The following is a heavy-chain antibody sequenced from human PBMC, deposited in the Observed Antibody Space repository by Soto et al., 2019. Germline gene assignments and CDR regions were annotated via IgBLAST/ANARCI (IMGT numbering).Heavy chain of an antibody. CDR3: AKDSSPNWTYGHLEY. J-gene: IGHJ4*02. D-gene: IGHD1-7*01. CDR2: ITWDSGRI. V-gene: IGHV3-9*01. Sequence: GGSLRLSCAASGFTFDGYVMHLVRQCPGKGLEWVSGITWDSGRIHYADSVKGRFTISRDNGKNSLYLDMNSLRPEDTALYYCAKDSSPNWTYGHLEYWGLGTRITVSS. CDR1: GFTFDGYV.